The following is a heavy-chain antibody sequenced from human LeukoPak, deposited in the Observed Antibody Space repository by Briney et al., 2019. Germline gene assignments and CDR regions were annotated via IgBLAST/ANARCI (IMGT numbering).Heavy chain of an antibody. D-gene: IGHD3-22*01. CDR3: AGGPRRSGWFDP. V-gene: IGHV4-34*01. CDR2: INHSGST. CDR1: GRTFTGYY. J-gene: IGHJ5*02. Sequence: PSETLSLTGGNYGRTFTGYYWIGILPPPGKGLEWIGEINHSGSTNYNPSLKSRVTISVDTSKNQFSLKLSSVTAADTAVYYCAGGPRRSGWFDPWGQGTLVTVSS.